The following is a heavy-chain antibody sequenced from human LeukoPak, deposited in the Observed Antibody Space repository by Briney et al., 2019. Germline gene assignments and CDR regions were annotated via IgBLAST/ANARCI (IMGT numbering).Heavy chain of an antibody. V-gene: IGHV1-2*02. Sequence: AAVKVTCKASGYTFTYYYMHWVRQPPAQGLAWMGWINPNSGGTNYPQKFQGRVTMNRDTSISTAYMELSRLRSDDTAVYYCARGTRYCSSTSCYYNWFDPWDQGTLVTVSS. J-gene: IGHJ5*02. CDR2: INPNSGGT. CDR1: GYTFTYYY. D-gene: IGHD2-2*01. CDR3: ARGTRYCSSTSCYYNWFDP.